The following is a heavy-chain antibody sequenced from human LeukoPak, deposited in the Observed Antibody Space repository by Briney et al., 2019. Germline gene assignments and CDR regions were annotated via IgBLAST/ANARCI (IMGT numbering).Heavy chain of an antibody. CDR1: GFTFNNYA. D-gene: IGHD3-22*01. V-gene: IGHV3-23*01. J-gene: IGHJ4*02. CDR2: ISGSGGST. Sequence: GGSLRLSCAASGFTFNNYAMSWVRQAPGKGLEWVSAISGSGGSTYYADSVKGRFTISRDNAKNSLYLQMNSLRAEDTAVYYCARGAWYYYDSSGYSVDYWGQGTLVTVSS. CDR3: ARGAWYYYDSSGYSVDY.